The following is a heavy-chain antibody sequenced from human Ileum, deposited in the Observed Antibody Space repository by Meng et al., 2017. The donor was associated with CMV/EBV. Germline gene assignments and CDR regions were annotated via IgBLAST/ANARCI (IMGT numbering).Heavy chain of an antibody. CDR1: GFTFSSSW. CDR2: MNSDGSTT. V-gene: IGHV3-74*01. J-gene: IGHJ4*02. Sequence: GGSLRLSCAASGFTFSSSWMHWVRQAPGKGLVWVSRMNSDGSTTDHADFVTGRFTISRDNARNTLYLQVNSLRAEDTAVYYCARAGEYRFDYWGQGTLVTVSS. D-gene: IGHD2/OR15-2a*01. CDR3: ARAGEYRFDY.